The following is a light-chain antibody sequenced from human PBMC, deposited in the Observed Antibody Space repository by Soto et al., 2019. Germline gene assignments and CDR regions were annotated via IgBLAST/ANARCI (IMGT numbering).Light chain of an antibody. CDR2: AAS. J-gene: IGKJ2*02. CDR1: QGISSY. Sequence: AIRMTQSPSSLSASTGDRVTITCRASQGISSYLAWYQQKPGKAPKLLIYAASTLQSGVPSRFNGSGSGTDFTLTISCLQSEDFATYYCPQYYSYPRTFGQGTKLEIK. CDR3: PQYYSYPRT. V-gene: IGKV1-8*01.